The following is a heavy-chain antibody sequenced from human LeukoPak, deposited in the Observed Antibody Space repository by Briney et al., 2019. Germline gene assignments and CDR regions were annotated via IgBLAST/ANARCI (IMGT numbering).Heavy chain of an antibody. CDR1: GFTFSSYA. D-gene: IGHD4-17*01. CDR3: ARAATTVLPFDY. J-gene: IGHJ4*02. Sequence: LRLSCAASGFTFSSYAMSWVRQAPGKGLEWIGYIYYSGSTYYNPSLKSRVTISVDTSKNQFSLKLSSVTAADTAVYYCARAATTVLPFDYWGQGTLVTVSS. V-gene: IGHV4-30-4*08. CDR2: IYYSGST.